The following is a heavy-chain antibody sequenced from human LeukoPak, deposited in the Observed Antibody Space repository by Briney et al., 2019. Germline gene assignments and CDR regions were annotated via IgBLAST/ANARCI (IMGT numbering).Heavy chain of an antibody. V-gene: IGHV7-4-1*02. D-gene: IGHD3-22*01. J-gene: IGHJ4*02. Sequence: GASVKVSCKASGYTFTNYTRNWVRQAPGQGLGWMGWSDTNTGNPTYAQGFMGRIVLSLDTAVTTAYLQTINLKSVDTAVYACARGYVTAGYFSCWGQGTLGAVSS. CDR1: GYTFTNYT. CDR2: SDTNTGNP. CDR3: ARGYVTAGYFSC.